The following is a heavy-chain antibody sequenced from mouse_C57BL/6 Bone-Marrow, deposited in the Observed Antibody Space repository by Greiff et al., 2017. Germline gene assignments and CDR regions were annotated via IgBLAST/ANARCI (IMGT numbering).Heavy chain of an antibody. V-gene: IGHV5-12*01. J-gene: IGHJ3*01. Sequence: EVNVVESGGGLVQPGGSLKLSCAASGFTFSDYYMYWVRQTPEKRLEWVAYISNGGGSTYYPDTVKGRFTISRDNAKNTLYLQMSRLKSEDTAMYYCARPEGLRRTFAYWGQGTLVTVSA. CDR2: ISNGGGST. CDR1: GFTFSDYY. CDR3: ARPEGLRRTFAY. D-gene: IGHD2-4*01.